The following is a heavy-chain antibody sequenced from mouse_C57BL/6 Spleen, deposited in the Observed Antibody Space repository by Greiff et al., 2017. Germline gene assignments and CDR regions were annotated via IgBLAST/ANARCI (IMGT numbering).Heavy chain of an antibody. Sequence: QVQLKESGAELARPGASVKLSCKASGYTFTSYGISWVKQRTGQGLEWIGEIYPRSGNTYYNEKFKGKATLTADKSSSTAYMELRSLTSEDSAVYFCARQGQPSMDYWGQGTSVTVSS. CDR1: GYTFTSYG. CDR2: IYPRSGNT. CDR3: ARQGQPSMDY. V-gene: IGHV1-81*01. D-gene: IGHD3-3*01. J-gene: IGHJ4*01.